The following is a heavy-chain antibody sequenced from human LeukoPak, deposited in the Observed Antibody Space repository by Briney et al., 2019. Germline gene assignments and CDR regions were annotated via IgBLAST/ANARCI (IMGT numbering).Heavy chain of an antibody. J-gene: IGHJ3*02. V-gene: IGHV3-11*01. CDR3: ASDYGDYHAFDI. Sequence: GGSLRLSCAASGFTVSSSYMSWVRQAPGKGLEWVSYISSSGSTIYYADSVKGRFTISRDNAKNSLYLQMNSLRAEDTAVHYCASDYGDYHAFDIWGQGTMVTVSS. CDR1: GFTVSSSY. CDR2: ISSSGSTI. D-gene: IGHD4-17*01.